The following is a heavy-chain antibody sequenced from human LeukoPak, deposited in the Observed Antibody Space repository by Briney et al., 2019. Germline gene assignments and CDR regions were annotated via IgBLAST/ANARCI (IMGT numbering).Heavy chain of an antibody. Sequence: GASVKVSCKASGYTFTSYGISWVRQATGQGLEWMGWMNPNSGHTDYAQKFQGRVTMTRNTSISTAYMELSSLRSEDTAVYYCARLVRGIIITKRYNWFDPWGQGTLVTVSS. V-gene: IGHV1-8*02. D-gene: IGHD3-10*01. CDR2: MNPNSGHT. J-gene: IGHJ5*02. CDR3: ARLVRGIIITKRYNWFDP. CDR1: GYTFTSYG.